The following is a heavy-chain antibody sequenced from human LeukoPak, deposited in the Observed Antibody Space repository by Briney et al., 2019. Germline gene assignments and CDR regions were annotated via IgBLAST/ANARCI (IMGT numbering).Heavy chain of an antibody. J-gene: IGHJ4*02. CDR2: ISGDGGST. D-gene: IGHD4-11*01. CDR1: GFTFDDYA. V-gene: IGHV3-43*02. Sequence: TGGSLRLSCAASGFTFDDYAMHWVRQAPGKGLEWVSLISGDGGSTYYADSVRGRFTISRDNSKNTLYLQMNSLRAEDTAVYYCARDYSNYRYWGQGTLVTVSS. CDR3: ARDYSNYRY.